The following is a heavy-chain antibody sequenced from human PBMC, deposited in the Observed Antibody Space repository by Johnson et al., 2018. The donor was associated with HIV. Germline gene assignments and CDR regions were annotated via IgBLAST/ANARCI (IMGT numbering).Heavy chain of an antibody. D-gene: IGHD1-26*01. J-gene: IGHJ3*02. CDR3: AIRDAGGRDAFDI. Sequence: VQLVESGGGLVMPGGSLRLSCATSGFTFSNAWMSWVRQAPGKGLEWVANINQDGSAKYYVDSVKGRFTISRDNSKNTLYLQMNSLRAEDTAVYYCAIRDAGGRDAFDIWGQGTIVTVSS. CDR1: GFTFSNAW. V-gene: IGHV3-7*01. CDR2: INQDGSAK.